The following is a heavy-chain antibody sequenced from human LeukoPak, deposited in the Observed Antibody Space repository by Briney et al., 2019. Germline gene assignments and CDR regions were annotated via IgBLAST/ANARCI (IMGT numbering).Heavy chain of an antibody. V-gene: IGHV3-23*01. CDR2: LSDSGGST. D-gene: IGHD3-10*01. J-gene: IGHJ4*02. CDR3: AKRGVVIRVFLVGFHKEAYYFES. CDR1: GITLSNYG. Sequence: GGSLTLSCAVSGITLSNYGMSWVRQAPGKGLEWVAGLSDSGGSTNYADSVKGRFTISRDSPKNTLYLLMDSLRAEDTAVYFCAKRGVVIRVFLVGFHKEAYYFESWGQGALVTVSS.